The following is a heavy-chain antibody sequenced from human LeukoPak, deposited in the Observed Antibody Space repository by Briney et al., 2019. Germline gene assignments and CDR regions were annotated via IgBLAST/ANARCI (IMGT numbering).Heavy chain of an antibody. V-gene: IGHV4-59*08. CDR2: IYYSGTT. CDR3: ARQSEGFDS. CDR1: GHSIRSYY. Sequence: PSETLSLTCTVSGHSIRSYYWNWLRQPPGKGLEWIGYIYYSGTTSYNPSLRSRVTISVDMSKNQFSLRLTSVPAADTAVYYCARQSEGFDSWGQGTLVTVSS. J-gene: IGHJ4*02.